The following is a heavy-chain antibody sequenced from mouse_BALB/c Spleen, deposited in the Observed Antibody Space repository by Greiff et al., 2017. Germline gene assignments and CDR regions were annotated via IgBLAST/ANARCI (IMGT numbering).Heavy chain of an antibody. CDR3: ARDYCGRSYGFAY. Sequence: QVQLQQPGAELVKPGASVKMSCKASGYTFTSYNMYWVKQTPGQGLEWIGAIYPGNGDTSYNQKFKGKATLTADKSSSTAYMQLSSLTSEDSAVYYCARDYCGRSYGFAYWGQGTLVTVSA. CDR2: IYPGNGDT. CDR1: GYTFTSYN. V-gene: IGHV1-12*01. J-gene: IGHJ3*01. D-gene: IGHD1-1*01.